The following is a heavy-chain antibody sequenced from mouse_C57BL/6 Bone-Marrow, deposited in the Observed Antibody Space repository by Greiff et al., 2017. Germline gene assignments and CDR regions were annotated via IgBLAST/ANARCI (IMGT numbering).Heavy chain of an antibody. Sequence: QVQLQQPGAELVMPGASVKLSCKASGYTFTSYWMHWVKQRPGQGLEWIGEIDPSDSYTNYNQKFKGKSTLTVDKSSSTAYMQLSSLTSEDSAVYYCARDGSSPYYFDYWGQGNTLTVSS. V-gene: IGHV1-69*01. J-gene: IGHJ2*01. D-gene: IGHD1-1*01. CDR1: GYTFTSYW. CDR2: IDPSDSYT. CDR3: ARDGSSPYYFDY.